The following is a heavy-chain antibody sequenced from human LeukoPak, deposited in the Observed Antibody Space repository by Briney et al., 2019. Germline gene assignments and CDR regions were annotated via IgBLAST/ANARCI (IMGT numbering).Heavy chain of an antibody. CDR1: GYTFTSYG. D-gene: IGHD3-22*01. V-gene: IGHV1-18*01. CDR2: ISAYNGNT. J-gene: IGHJ4*02. CDR3: ARAQYYYDSSGPNDY. Sequence: ASVKVSCKASGYTFTSYGISWVRQAPGQGLEWMGWISAYNGNTNYAQKLRGRVTMTTDTSTSTAYMELRSLRSDDTAVYYCARAQYYYDSSGPNDYWGQGTLVTVSS.